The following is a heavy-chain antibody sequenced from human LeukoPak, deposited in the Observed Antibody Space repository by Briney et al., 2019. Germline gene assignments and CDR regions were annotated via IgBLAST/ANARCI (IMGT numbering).Heavy chain of an antibody. J-gene: IGHJ4*02. CDR2: INPNNDGT. D-gene: IGHD2-2*01. V-gene: IGHV1-2*02. CDR3: AKDVNVVVPAAMLSKQQLYPDY. CDR1: GYTFTDHY. Sequence: ASVKVSCKASGYTFTDHYIHWVRQAPGQGLEWMGWINPNNDGTNYAQKFQGRVTMTRDTSITTAYMELSRLRSDDTAVYYCAKDVNVVVPAAMLSKQQLYPDYWGQGTLVTVSS.